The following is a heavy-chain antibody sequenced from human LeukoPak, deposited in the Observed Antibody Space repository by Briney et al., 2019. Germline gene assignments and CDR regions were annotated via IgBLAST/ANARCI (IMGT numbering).Heavy chain of an antibody. D-gene: IGHD3-3*01. Sequence: SETLSLTCTVSGGSISSSSYYWGWIRQPPGKGLEWIGSIYYGGYTYYHPSLKSRVTISVDASKNQFSLKLTSVTTADTAMYYCQSRFLEWLLEYWGQGTLVTVSS. J-gene: IGHJ4*02. CDR3: QSRFLEWLLEY. V-gene: IGHV4-39*01. CDR2: IYYGGYT. CDR1: GGSISSSSYY.